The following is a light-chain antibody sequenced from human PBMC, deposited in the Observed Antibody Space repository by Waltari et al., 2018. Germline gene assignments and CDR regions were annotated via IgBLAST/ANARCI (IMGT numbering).Light chain of an antibody. V-gene: IGKV3-20*01. CDR2: GAS. CDR3: QQYGSSEYS. Sequence: EIVMKQSTGTLSLSPGERGTLSCRASQRVRSTYLAWYQQKPDQAPRLLIYGASSRATGIPDRFSGSGSGTDFTLTISRLEPEDFAVYYCQQYGSSEYSFGQGTKLDIK. J-gene: IGKJ2*03. CDR1: QRVRSTY.